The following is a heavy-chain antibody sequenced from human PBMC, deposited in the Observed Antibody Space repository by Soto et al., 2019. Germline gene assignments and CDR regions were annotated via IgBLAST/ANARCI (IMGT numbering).Heavy chain of an antibody. CDR3: ARDRANSYSSSWHNWFDP. V-gene: IGHV4-31*03. CDR1: GGSISSGGYY. D-gene: IGHD6-13*01. CDR2: IYYSGST. Sequence: PSEPLSLTCTVSGGSISSGGYYWSWIRQHPVKGLEWIGYIYYSGSTYYNPSLKSRVTISVDTSKNQFSLKLSSVTAADTAVYYCARDRANSYSSSWHNWFDPWGQGTLVTVSA. J-gene: IGHJ5*02.